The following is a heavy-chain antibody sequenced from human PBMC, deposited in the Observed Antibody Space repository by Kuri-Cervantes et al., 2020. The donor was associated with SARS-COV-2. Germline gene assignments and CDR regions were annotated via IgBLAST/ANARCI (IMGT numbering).Heavy chain of an antibody. CDR3: ATLGYCSSTSCPSASYYYYYGMDV. D-gene: IGHD2-2*01. Sequence: GGSLRLSCAASGFTFSSYWMHWVRQAPGKGLVWVSRINSDGSSTSYADSVKGRFTISRDNAKNSLYLQMNSLRAEDTAVYYCATLGYCSSTSCPSASYYYYYGMDVWGQGTTVTVSS. V-gene: IGHV3-74*01. CDR2: INSDGSST. J-gene: IGHJ6*02. CDR1: GFTFSSYW.